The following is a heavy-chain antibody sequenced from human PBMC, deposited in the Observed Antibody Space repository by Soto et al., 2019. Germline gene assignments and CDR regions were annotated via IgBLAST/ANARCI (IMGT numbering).Heavy chain of an antibody. CDR3: MKAHESGDFLGMSV. J-gene: IGHJ6*02. D-gene: IGHD3-10*01. V-gene: IGHV4-61*01. Sequence: SETLSLTCTVSGGSVSTGMKYWGWVRQPPGKALEFIGYMYKTGETLLNSSLKSRVTLSMGTSKNQFSLTLSSVTAADTAVYFCMKAHESGDFLGMSVWGPGTTVTVSS. CDR2: MYKTGET. CDR1: GGSVSTGMKY.